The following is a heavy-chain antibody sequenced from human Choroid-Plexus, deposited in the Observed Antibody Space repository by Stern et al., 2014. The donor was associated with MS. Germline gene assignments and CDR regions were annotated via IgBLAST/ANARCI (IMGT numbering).Heavy chain of an antibody. Sequence: VQLVQSGAEVKKPGASGKVSCKTSGYIFTGYYIHWVRQAPGKGLEWMAWINPNTGGTKDAQKVQGRVTMSRDTSISTAYVELSSLTSDDTAVYYCARDQRGITIFGVVTDYYYLGMDVWGQGTTVTVSS. CDR2: INPNTGGT. D-gene: IGHD3-3*01. CDR1: GYIFTGYY. V-gene: IGHV1-2*02. CDR3: ARDQRGITIFGVVTDYYYLGMDV. J-gene: IGHJ6*02.